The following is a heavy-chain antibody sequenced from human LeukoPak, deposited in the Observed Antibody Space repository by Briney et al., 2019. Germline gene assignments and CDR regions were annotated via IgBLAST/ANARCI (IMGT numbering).Heavy chain of an antibody. CDR3: ARHSGRGSSSWYYY. J-gene: IGHJ4*02. Sequence: GESLKISCKGSGYTFSSYWISWVRQMPGKGLEWMGRIDPSDSYTSYSPSFQGHVTISADKSISTAYLQWSSLKASDTAMHYCARHSGRGSSSWYYYWGQGTLVTVSS. V-gene: IGHV5-10-1*01. CDR1: GYTFSSYW. CDR2: IDPSDSYT. D-gene: IGHD6-13*01.